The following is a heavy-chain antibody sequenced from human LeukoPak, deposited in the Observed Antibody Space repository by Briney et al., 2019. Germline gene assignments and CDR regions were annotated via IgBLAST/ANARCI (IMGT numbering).Heavy chain of an antibody. CDR1: GFTVSSNY. J-gene: IGHJ4*02. CDR3: ARGGYSSSWYHFDY. V-gene: IGHV3-53*01. CDR2: IYSGGTT. D-gene: IGHD6-13*01. Sequence: GGSLRLSCAASGFTVSSNYMSWVRQAPGKGLEWVSVIYSGGTTNYADSVKGRFTISRDNSKNTLFLQMNSLRAEGTAVYYCARGGYSSSWYHFDYWGQGTLVTVSS.